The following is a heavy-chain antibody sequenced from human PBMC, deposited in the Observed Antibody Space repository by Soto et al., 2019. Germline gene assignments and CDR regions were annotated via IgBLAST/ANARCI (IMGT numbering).Heavy chain of an antibody. J-gene: IGHJ4*02. Sequence: QVQLVESGGGVVQPGRSLRLSCAASGFTFSSYGMHWVRQAPGKGLEWVAVIIYDGSTKYYADSVKGRFTISRDNSKRTLYRQRNSLRAEDTAVYYCAKDRMGAGVRGYFDYWGQGTLVTVSS. D-gene: IGHD3-10*01. CDR1: GFTFSSYG. V-gene: IGHV3-30*18. CDR2: IIYDGSTK. CDR3: AKDRMGAGVRGYFDY.